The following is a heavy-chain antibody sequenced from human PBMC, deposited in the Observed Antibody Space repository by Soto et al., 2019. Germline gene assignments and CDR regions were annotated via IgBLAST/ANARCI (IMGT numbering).Heavy chain of an antibody. J-gene: IGHJ4*02. CDR1: GYTFTSYG. V-gene: IGHV1-18*01. Sequence: QVQLVQSGAEVKKPGASVKVSCKASGYTFTSYGISWVRQAPGQGLERMGWISAYNGNTNYAQKLQGIVTMTADTATSTAYMELRSLRSDDTSVYYCAQDKGDGSGSYYGYWGQGTLVTVSS. D-gene: IGHD3-10*01. CDR2: ISAYNGNT. CDR3: AQDKGDGSGSYYGY.